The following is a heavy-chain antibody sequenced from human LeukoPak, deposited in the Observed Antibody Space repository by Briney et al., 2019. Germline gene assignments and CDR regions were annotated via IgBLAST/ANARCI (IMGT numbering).Heavy chain of an antibody. J-gene: IGHJ4*02. CDR3: AKALRDGYIQHFDY. Sequence: GGSLRLSCSASRFNFSNYAMGWVRQAPGKGLEWVSAISASGVNTYYADFVKGRFTISRDSSKNTLSLQMNNLRAEDTTVYYSAKALRDGYIQHFDYWGQGALVTVSS. V-gene: IGHV3-23*01. CDR1: RFNFSNYA. D-gene: IGHD5-24*01. CDR2: ISASGVNT.